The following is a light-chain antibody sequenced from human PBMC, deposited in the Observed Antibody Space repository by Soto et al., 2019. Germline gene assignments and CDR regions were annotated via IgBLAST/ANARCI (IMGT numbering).Light chain of an antibody. CDR2: GAS. V-gene: IGKV3-20*01. CDR3: QQYRSSPPT. Sequence: EIVLTQSPGTLSLSPGERATLSCRASQSVFSRYVAWYQQKPGQAPRLLISGASSRATGIADRFSGSGSGTDFTLTISRLEAEDFAVYYCQQYRSSPPTFGGGTKVEIK. J-gene: IGKJ4*01. CDR1: QSVFSRY.